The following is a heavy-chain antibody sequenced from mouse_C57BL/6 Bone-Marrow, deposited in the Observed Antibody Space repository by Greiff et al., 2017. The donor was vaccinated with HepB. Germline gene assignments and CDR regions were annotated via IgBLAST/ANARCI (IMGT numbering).Heavy chain of an antibody. Sequence: QVQLQQSGAELVRPGTSVKMSCKASGYTFTNYWIGWAKQRPGHGLEWIGDIYPGGGYTNYNEKFKGKATLTADKSSSTAYMQFSSLTSDDSAIYYCARGGGYYSWFAYWGQGTLVTVSA. J-gene: IGHJ3*01. D-gene: IGHD2-3*01. CDR3: ARGGGYYSWFAY. CDR1: GYTFTNYW. CDR2: IYPGGGYT. V-gene: IGHV1-63*01.